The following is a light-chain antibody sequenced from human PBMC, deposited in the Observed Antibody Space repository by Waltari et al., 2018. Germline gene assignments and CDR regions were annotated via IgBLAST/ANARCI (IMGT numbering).Light chain of an antibody. CDR2: GNI. J-gene: IGLJ2*01. CDR1: SSNLGARPY. V-gene: IGLV1-40*01. CDR3: QSYDSSLRGVI. Sequence: QSVLTQPPSVSGAPGQRVTIACTGSSSNLGARPYVPRYQQVPGTAPKLLIYGNINRPSGVPDRFSGSKSGTSASLAITGLQAEDEADYYCQSYDSSLRGVIFGGGTKLTVL.